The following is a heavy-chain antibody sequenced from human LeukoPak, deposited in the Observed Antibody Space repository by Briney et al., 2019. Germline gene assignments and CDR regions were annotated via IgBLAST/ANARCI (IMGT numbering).Heavy chain of an antibody. CDR3: TREDNWYFDL. CDR2: VSTDSAYT. CDR1: RFTFSDYY. Sequence: GGSLRLSCAASRFTFSDYYMVWIRQAPGKGLEWVSYVSTDSAYTNYAGSVKGRFTISRDNAKSSLYLQLNSLTAEDTAVYYCTREDNWYFDLWGRGTLVTVSS. V-gene: IGHV3-11*05. J-gene: IGHJ2*01.